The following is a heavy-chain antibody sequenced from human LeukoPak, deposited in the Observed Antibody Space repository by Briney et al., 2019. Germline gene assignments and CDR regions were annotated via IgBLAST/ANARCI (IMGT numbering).Heavy chain of an antibody. D-gene: IGHD5-24*01. CDR2: IHYSGST. Sequence: SETLSLTCTVSGGSISSSSYYWSWIRQPPGKGLEWIGYIHYSGSTNYNPSLKSRVTISVDTSKNQCSLKLKSVTAADTAVYYRAREAREGHVFDIWGQGTMVTVSS. V-gene: IGHV4-61*01. CDR1: GGSISSSSYY. J-gene: IGHJ3*02. CDR3: AREAREGHVFDI.